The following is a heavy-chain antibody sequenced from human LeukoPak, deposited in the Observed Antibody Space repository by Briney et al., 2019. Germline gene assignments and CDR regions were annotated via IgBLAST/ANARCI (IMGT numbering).Heavy chain of an antibody. CDR3: AKDRYSYAFEYSDS. J-gene: IGHJ4*02. V-gene: IGHV3-30*18. CDR2: ISNDGSKK. Sequence: HSGGSLRLSCAASGFTFSSYAMSWVRQAPGKGLDWVAVISNDGSKKYYADSVKGRFTISRDNSKNTLSLQVSSLRTEDTAVYYCAKDRYSYAFEYSDSWGQGTPVTVSS. CDR1: GFTFSSYA. D-gene: IGHD5-18*01.